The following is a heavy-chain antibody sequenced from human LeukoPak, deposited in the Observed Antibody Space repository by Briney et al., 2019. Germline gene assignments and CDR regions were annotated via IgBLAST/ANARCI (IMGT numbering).Heavy chain of an antibody. CDR2: ISGSGGST. CDR3: AKGMLTVVPAAAFDY. V-gene: IGHV3-23*01. J-gene: IGHJ4*02. D-gene: IGHD2-2*01. CDR1: GFTFSSYA. Sequence: PGGPLRLSCAASGFTFSSYAMRWVRQAPGKGLEWVSAISGSGGSTYYADSVKGRFTISRDNSKNTLYLQMNSLRAEDTAVYYCAKGMLTVVPAAAFDYWGQGTLVTVSS.